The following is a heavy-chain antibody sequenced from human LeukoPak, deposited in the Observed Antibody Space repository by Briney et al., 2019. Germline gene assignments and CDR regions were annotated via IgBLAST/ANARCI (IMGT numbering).Heavy chain of an antibody. V-gene: IGHV3-7*05. CDR2: IKEDGSEK. Sequence: TGGSLRLSCAASGFTFSSHWMSWVRQAPGKGLEWAANIKEDGSEKYYVDSVKGRFTISGDNDKKSLDLQVNNLRAEDTAVYYCARDSSAALDMWGQGTMVTVSS. D-gene: IGHD3-22*01. J-gene: IGHJ3*02. CDR3: ARDSSAALDM. CDR1: GFTFSSHW.